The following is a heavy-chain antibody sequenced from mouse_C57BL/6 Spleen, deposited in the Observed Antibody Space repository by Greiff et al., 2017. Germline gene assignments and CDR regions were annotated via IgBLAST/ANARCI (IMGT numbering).Heavy chain of an antibody. D-gene: IGHD3-2*02. Sequence: VQLQQSGPELVKPGASVKMSCKASGYTFTDYNMHWVKQSHGKSLEWIGYINPNNGGTSYNQKFKGKATLTVNKSSSTAYMELRSLTSEDSAVYYCARGGDSSGYVMDYFDYWGQGTTLTVSS. CDR3: ARGGDSSGYVMDYFDY. CDR1: GYTFTDYN. CDR2: INPNNGGT. V-gene: IGHV1-22*01. J-gene: IGHJ2*01.